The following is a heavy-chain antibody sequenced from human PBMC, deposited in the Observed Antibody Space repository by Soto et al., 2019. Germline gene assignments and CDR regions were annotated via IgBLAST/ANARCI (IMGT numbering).Heavy chain of an antibody. CDR1: GFTFSNAW. J-gene: IGHJ3*02. D-gene: IGHD4-17*01. CDR2: IKSKTDGGTT. CDR3: TTDIPYGGNAFEI. Sequence: GGSLRLSCAASGFTFSNAWMSWVRQAPGKGLEWVGRIKSKTDGGTTDYAAPVKGRFTISRDDSKNTLYLQMNSLKTEDTAVYYCTTDIPYGGNAFEIWGQGTMGTGSS. V-gene: IGHV3-15*01.